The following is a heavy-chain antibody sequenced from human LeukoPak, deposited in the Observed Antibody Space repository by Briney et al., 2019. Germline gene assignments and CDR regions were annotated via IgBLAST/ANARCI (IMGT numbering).Heavy chain of an antibody. V-gene: IGHV3-33*01. Sequence: GGSLRLSCAASGFTFSNYGMHWVRQAPGKGLEGVAVIWYEGTNKYYADSVKGRFTISRDNSKNTLYLQMNSLRAEDTAMYYCARQGGLGTYATGSWFDPWGQGTLVTVSS. CDR3: ARQGGLGTYATGSWFDP. CDR2: IWYEGTNK. D-gene: IGHD3-16*01. J-gene: IGHJ5*02. CDR1: GFTFSNYG.